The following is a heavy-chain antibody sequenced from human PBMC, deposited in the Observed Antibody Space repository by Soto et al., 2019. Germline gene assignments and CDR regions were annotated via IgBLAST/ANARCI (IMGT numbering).Heavy chain of an antibody. J-gene: IGHJ6*02. CDR1: GGTFSSYA. CDR3: ARLDASVGRGIAGPSDV. Sequence: ASVKVSCKASGGTFSSYAISWVRQAPGQGLEWMGGIIPIFGTANYAQKFQGRVTITADESTSTAYMELSSLRSEDTAVYYCARLDASVGRGIAGPSDVWGQGTTVTVSS. D-gene: IGHD3-16*01. V-gene: IGHV1-69*13. CDR2: IIPIFGTA.